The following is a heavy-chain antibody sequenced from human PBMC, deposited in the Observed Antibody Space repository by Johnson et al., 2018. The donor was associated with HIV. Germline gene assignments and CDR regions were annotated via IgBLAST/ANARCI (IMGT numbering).Heavy chain of an antibody. CDR1: GFTFDDYA. CDR2: IRWNSVSI. CDR3: ARAWAAAVLDAFDI. Sequence: VLLAESGGGLVQPGRSLRLSCAASGFTFDDYAMHWVRQASGTGLEWVSGIRWNSVSIGYADSVKGSFTISRDNAKNSLYLQLNSLRVGDTAMYCCARAWAAAVLDAFDIRCQGTMVTVSS. J-gene: IGHJ3*02. V-gene: IGHV3-9*01. D-gene: IGHD6-13*01.